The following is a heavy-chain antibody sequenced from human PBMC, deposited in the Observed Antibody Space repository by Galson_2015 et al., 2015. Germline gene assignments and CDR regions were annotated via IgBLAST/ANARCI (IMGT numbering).Heavy chain of an antibody. D-gene: IGHD6-13*01. V-gene: IGHV3-49*03. J-gene: IGHJ4*02. CDR3: TRSAAGTICPDY. Sequence: SLRLSCAASGFTFGDYTMSWFRQAPGKGLEWVGFIRSKAYGGTTEYAASVKGRFTISRDDSKSIAYLQMNSLRTEDTAVYYCTRSAAGTICPDYWGQGTLVTVSS. CDR2: IRSKAYGGTT. CDR1: GFTFGDYT.